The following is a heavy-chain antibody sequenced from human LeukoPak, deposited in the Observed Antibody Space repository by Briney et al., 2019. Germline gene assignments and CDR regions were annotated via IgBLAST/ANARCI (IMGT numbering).Heavy chain of an antibody. CDR2: IYYSGST. CDR3: ARTSQLWLTAFDY. CDR1: GGSISSYY. V-gene: IGHV4-59*01. J-gene: IGHJ4*02. D-gene: IGHD5-18*01. Sequence: PSETLSLTCTVSGGSISSYYWSWIRQPPGKGLEWIGYIYYSGSTNYNPSLKSRVTISVDTSKNQFSLKLSSVTAADTAVYYCARTSQLWLTAFDYWGQGTLATVSS.